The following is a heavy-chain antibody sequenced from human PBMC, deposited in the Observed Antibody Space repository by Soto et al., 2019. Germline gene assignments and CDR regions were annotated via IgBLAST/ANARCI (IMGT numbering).Heavy chain of an antibody. CDR1: GFTFSSYA. CDR2: ISGSGGST. D-gene: IGHD6-6*01. CDR3: AKGYSYSSWSKNDY. V-gene: IGHV3-23*01. J-gene: IGHJ4*02. Sequence: GGSLRLSCAASGFTFSSYAMSWVRQARGKGLEWVSAISGSGGSTYYADSVKGRFTISRDNSKNTLYLQMNSLRAEDTAVYYCAKGYSYSSWSKNDYWGQGTLVTVSS.